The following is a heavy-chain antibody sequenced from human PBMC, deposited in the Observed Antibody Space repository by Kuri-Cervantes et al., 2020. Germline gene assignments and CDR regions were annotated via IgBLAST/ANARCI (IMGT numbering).Heavy chain of an antibody. Sequence: LSLTCAASGFTFSSYDMHWVRQAPGKGLEWVSGISWNSGSIGYADSVKGRFTISRDNAKNSLYLQMNSLRAEDTALYYCAKGNIYSNYALFYWGQGTLVTVSS. CDR1: GFTFSSYD. V-gene: IGHV3-9*01. D-gene: IGHD4-11*01. CDR3: AKGNIYSNYALFY. CDR2: ISWNSGSI. J-gene: IGHJ4*02.